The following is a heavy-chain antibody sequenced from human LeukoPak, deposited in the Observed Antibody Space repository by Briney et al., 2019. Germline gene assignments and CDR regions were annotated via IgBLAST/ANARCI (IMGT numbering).Heavy chain of an antibody. V-gene: IGHV3-15*01. J-gene: IGHJ3*02. D-gene: IGHD3-9*01. CDR2: IKSKTDGGTT. CDR1: GFTFSNAW. Sequence: PGGSLRLSCAASGFTFSNAWMSWVRQAPGKGLEWVGRIKSKTDGGTTDYAAPVKGRFTISRDDSKNTLYLQMNSLKTEDTAVYYCTTEETYYDILTGQPPTPSDAFDIWGQGTMVTVSS. CDR3: TTEETYYDILTGQPPTPSDAFDI.